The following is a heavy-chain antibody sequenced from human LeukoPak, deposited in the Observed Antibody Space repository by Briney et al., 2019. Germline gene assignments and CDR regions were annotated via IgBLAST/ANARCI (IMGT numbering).Heavy chain of an antibody. CDR1: GFTFSSYD. CDR3: ARYHGLN. CDR2: TWYDGSKK. Sequence: GGSLRLSCAASGFTFSSYDIPWVRQAPGKGLEWVAVTWYDGSKKYYADSVKGRFTISRDNSKNTLYLQMNSLRAEDTAVYYCARYHGLNWGQGTLVTVSS. V-gene: IGHV3-33*01. J-gene: IGHJ4*02.